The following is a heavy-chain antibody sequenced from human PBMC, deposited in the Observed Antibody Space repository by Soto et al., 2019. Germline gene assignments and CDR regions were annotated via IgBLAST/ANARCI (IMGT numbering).Heavy chain of an antibody. CDR2: INHSGST. CDR1: GGSFSGYY. D-gene: IGHD3-9*01. J-gene: IGHJ4*02. CDR3: AIGNITIFL. V-gene: IGHV4-34*01. Sequence: SETLSLTCAVYGGSFSGYYWSWIRQPPGKGLEWIGEINHSGSTNYNPSLESRVTISVDTSKNQFSLKLSSVTAADTAVYYCAIGNITIFLWGQGTLVTVSS.